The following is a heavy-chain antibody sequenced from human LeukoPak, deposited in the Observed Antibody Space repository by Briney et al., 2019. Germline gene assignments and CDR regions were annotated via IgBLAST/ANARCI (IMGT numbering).Heavy chain of an antibody. Sequence: PGGSLRLSCAASGFPIRSNYMSWVRQAPGKGLEGVSVIYSGGSTYYADSVQGRVTISRDNSKNTLYLQMNSLRAEDTAVYYCASASSGWYRDAFDIWGQGTMVTVSS. CDR1: GFPIRSNY. V-gene: IGHV3-53*01. J-gene: IGHJ3*02. CDR2: IYSGGST. CDR3: ASASSGWYRDAFDI. D-gene: IGHD6-19*01.